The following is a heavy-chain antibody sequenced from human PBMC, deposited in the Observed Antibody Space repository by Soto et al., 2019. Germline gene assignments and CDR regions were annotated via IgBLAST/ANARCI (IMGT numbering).Heavy chain of an antibody. CDR1: GGSFSSFG. CDR2: IIPVFGRP. J-gene: IGHJ1*01. D-gene: IGHD5-12*01. V-gene: IGHV1-69*01. Sequence: QVQLVQSGAELKKPGSSVKVSCKASGGSFSSFGISWVRQAPGQGLEWMGGIIPVFGRPNYAQRFRGRLTITADESTNTVYLERIDLRSEDTAVYYCAREGSGYNLWGQGTQVTVSS. CDR3: AREGSGYNL.